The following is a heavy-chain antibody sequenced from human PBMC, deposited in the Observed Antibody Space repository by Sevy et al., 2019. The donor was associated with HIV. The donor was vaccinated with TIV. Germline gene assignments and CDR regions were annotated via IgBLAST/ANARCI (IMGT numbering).Heavy chain of an antibody. CDR2: IRQDGSEI. CDR1: GFNVEKFW. V-gene: IGHV3-7*01. D-gene: IGHD6-19*01. Sequence: GGSLRLSCVASGFNVEKFWMNWVRQAPGKGLEWVANIRQDGSEIYYVASVKGRFTISRDNARNLVYLQMNSLRVEDTALYYCVRAIQSDGSFWGQGALVTVSS. CDR3: VRAIQSDGSF. J-gene: IGHJ4*02.